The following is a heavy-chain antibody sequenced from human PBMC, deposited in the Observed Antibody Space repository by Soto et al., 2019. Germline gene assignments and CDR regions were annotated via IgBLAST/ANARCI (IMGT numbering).Heavy chain of an antibody. CDR2: ISGSGGST. J-gene: IGHJ3*02. V-gene: IGHV3-23*01. CDR3: AKDPSSSWPLDAFDI. CDR1: GVTCSSYA. Sequence: WGSLRLSCAASGVTCSSYAMSCVRQAPGKGLEWVSAISGSGGSTYYADSVKGRFTISRDNSKNTLYLQMNSLRAEDTAVYYCAKDPSSSWPLDAFDIWGQGTMVTVSS. D-gene: IGHD6-13*01.